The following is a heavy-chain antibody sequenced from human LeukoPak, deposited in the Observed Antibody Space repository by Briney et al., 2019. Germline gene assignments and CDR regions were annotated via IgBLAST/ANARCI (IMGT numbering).Heavy chain of an antibody. CDR3: AGEKVHYDILTGPTGLDFDY. J-gene: IGHJ4*02. V-gene: IGHV4-59*01. CDR1: GGSISSYY. CDR2: IYYSGST. Sequence: SETLSLTCTVSGGSISSYYWSWIRQPPGKGLEWIGYIYYSGSTNYNPSLKSRVTISVDTSKNQFSLKLSSVTAADTAVYYCAGEKVHYDILTGPTGLDFDYWGQGTLVTVSS. D-gene: IGHD3-9*01.